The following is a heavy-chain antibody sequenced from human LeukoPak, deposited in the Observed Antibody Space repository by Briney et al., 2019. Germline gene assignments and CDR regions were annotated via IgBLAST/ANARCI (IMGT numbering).Heavy chain of an antibody. CDR2: INWNGGST. Sequence: GGSLRLSCAASGFTFDDYGMSWVRQAPGKGLEWVSGINWNGGSTGYADSVKGRFTISRDNAKNSLYLQMNSLRAEDTALYYCARGAPIWFGVGNNWSDPWGQGTLVTVSS. V-gene: IGHV3-20*04. CDR1: GFTFDDYG. J-gene: IGHJ5*02. CDR3: ARGAPIWFGVGNNWSDP. D-gene: IGHD3-10*01.